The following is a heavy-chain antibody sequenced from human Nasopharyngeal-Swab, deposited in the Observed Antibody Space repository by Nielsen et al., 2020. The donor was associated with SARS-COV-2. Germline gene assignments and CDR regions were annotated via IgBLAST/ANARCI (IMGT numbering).Heavy chain of an antibody. V-gene: IGHV3-30*18. Sequence: WIRQPPGKGLDWVAVISYDGTNKFYADSVKGRFTISRDNSKNTLYLQMNSLGTEDTAVYYCAKDRLDGYRSDFYYMDVWGEGTTVTVSS. CDR3: AKDRLDGYRSDFYYMDV. D-gene: IGHD5-24*01. J-gene: IGHJ6*03. CDR2: ISYDGTNK.